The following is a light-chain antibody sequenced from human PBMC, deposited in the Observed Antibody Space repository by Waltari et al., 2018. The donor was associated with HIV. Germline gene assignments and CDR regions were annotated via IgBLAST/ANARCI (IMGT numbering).Light chain of an antibody. Sequence: QSVLTQPASVSGSPGQSITISCTGTSSDVGASNYVSRYQLYPGKAPKVMMFEVNNRPSGVSDRFSGSKSGNTASLTISGLQVEDEAVYFCSSFGRGNTVLFGGGTKVTVL. J-gene: IGLJ2*01. CDR3: SSFGRGNTVL. CDR2: EVN. V-gene: IGLV2-14*01. CDR1: SSDVGASNY.